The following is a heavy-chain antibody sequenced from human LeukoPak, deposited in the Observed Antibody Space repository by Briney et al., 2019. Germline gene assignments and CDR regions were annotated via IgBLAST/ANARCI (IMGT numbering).Heavy chain of an antibody. J-gene: IGHJ4*02. V-gene: IGHV5-51*01. D-gene: IGHD2-2*01. Sequence: GESLKISCKCSGYSFSSNWIAWVRQMPGKGLEWMGVIYPGDSDTRFSPSFQGQVTISVDKSINTAYLKWSSLKASDTAIYYCARQTEYRFDYWGQGTLVTVSS. CDR3: ARQTEYRFDY. CDR1: GYSFSSNW. CDR2: IYPGDSDT.